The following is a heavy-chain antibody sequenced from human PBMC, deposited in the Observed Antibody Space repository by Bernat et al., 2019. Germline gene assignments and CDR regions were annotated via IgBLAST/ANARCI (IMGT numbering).Heavy chain of an antibody. CDR1: GYTFTGYY. CDR2: INPNSGGT. Sequence: QVQLVQSGAEVKKPGASVKVSCKASGYTFTGYYMHWVRQAPGQGLEWMGWINPNSGGTNYAQKFQGWVTMTRDTSISTAYMELSRLRSDDTAVYYCARALMITLGGVAFDYWGQGTLVTVSS. CDR3: ARALMITLGGVAFDY. D-gene: IGHD3-16*01. V-gene: IGHV1-2*04. J-gene: IGHJ4*02.